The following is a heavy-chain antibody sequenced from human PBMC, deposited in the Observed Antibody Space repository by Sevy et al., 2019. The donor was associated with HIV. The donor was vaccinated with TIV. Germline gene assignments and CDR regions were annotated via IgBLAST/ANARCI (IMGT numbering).Heavy chain of an antibody. D-gene: IGHD3-3*01. Sequence: ASVKVSCKASGFTFTKSAVQWVRQTCGQRLEWIGWIVVGSGNTNYAQKFQERVTITRDMSTSTVYMELSSLRSEDTAVYYCAAATKSYNDLWSGPAFYYGMDVWGQGTTVTVSS. J-gene: IGHJ6*02. V-gene: IGHV1-58*01. CDR2: IVVGSGNT. CDR1: GFTFTKSA. CDR3: AAATKSYNDLWSGPAFYYGMDV.